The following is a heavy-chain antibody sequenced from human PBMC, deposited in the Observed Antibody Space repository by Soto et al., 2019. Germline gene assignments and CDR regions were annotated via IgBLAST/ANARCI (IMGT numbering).Heavy chain of an antibody. Sequence: QVQLEQSGAEVKKAGSSVKVSCKAFGGSVNSHAISWVRQAPGQGLEWMGGIIPMFGTATYAQRFQAGVTISADEYTSTVYLDLSSLRSEDTAMYYCARSRNVAEFNDYGGNYHGFDIWGQGTMDTVSS. CDR1: GGSVNSHA. J-gene: IGHJ3*02. CDR2: IIPMFGTA. D-gene: IGHD4-17*01. V-gene: IGHV1-69*01. CDR3: ARSRNVAEFNDYGGNYHGFDI.